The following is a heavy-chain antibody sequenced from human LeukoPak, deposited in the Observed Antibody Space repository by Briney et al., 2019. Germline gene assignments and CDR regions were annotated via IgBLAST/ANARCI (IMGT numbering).Heavy chain of an antibody. CDR1: GGSISSGDYY. D-gene: IGHD3-22*01. J-gene: IGHJ5*02. CDR3: ARPYYSDSSINP. CDR2: MYYSGST. Sequence: SQTLSLTCTVSGGSISSGDYYWSWIRQPPGKGLEWIAYMYYSGSTYYNPSLKSRVTMSADTSKNQLSLKLSSVTAADTAVYYCARPYYSDSSINPWGQGILVTGSS. V-gene: IGHV4-30-4*01.